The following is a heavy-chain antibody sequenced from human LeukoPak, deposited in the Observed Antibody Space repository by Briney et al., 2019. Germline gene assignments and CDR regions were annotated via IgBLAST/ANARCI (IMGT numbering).Heavy chain of an antibody. Sequence: GGSLRLSCAVSEFTFSSYAMSWVRQAPGKGLEWVAAISGNGGRTYYRDSVKGRFTISRDNPKNTLYLLMNSLSAEDTALYYCAKEQTSSGYFDYWGQGTLVTVSS. D-gene: IGHD3-10*01. CDR1: EFTFSSYA. V-gene: IGHV3-23*01. J-gene: IGHJ4*02. CDR2: ISGNGGRT. CDR3: AKEQTSSGYFDY.